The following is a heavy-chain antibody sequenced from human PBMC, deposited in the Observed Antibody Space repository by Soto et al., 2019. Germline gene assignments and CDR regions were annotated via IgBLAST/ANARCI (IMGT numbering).Heavy chain of an antibody. D-gene: IGHD5-12*01. Sequence: GGSLRLSCAASGFTFSNYGMHWVRQAPGKGLEWVAVISYDGSNKYYADSVKGRFTISRDNSKNTLYLQMNSLRAEDTAVYYCAKDRYSGYLLVMDVWGQGTTVTVSS. CDR1: GFTFSNYG. J-gene: IGHJ6*02. V-gene: IGHV3-30*18. CDR3: AKDRYSGYLLVMDV. CDR2: ISYDGSNK.